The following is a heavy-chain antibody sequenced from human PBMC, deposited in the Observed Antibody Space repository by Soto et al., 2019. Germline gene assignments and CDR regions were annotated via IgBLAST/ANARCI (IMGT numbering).Heavy chain of an antibody. J-gene: IGHJ4*02. CDR2: ISSSSSYI. CDR1: GFTFSSYS. CDR3: ARDLPSEGYRSAPFDY. V-gene: IGHV3-21*01. Sequence: GGSLRLSCAASGFTFSSYSMNWVRQAPGKGLEWVSSISSSSSYIYYADSVKGRFTISRDNAKNSLYLQMNSLRAEDTAVYYCARDLPSEGYRSAPFDYWGQGTLVTVSS. D-gene: IGHD3-16*02.